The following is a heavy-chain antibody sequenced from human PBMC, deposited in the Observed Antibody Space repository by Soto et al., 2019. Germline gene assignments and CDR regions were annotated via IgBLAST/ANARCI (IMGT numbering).Heavy chain of an antibody. Sequence: SETLSLTCTVSGGSIRNYYWNWIRQPAGKGLEWIGRIYDTGSTNYNPSLKSRVSMSVDTSKNQFSLELSSVTAADTAVYYCAKDYYGSFGDGMDVWGQGTTVTVSS. J-gene: IGHJ6*02. CDR1: GGSIRNYY. D-gene: IGHD3-10*01. V-gene: IGHV4-4*07. CDR3: AKDYYGSFGDGMDV. CDR2: IYDTGST.